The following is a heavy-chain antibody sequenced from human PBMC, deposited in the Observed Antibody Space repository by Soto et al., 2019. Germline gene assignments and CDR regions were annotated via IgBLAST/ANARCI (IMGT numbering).Heavy chain of an antibody. D-gene: IGHD3-10*01. J-gene: IGHJ4*02. V-gene: IGHV4-59*01. CDR2: IYYSGST. Sequence: SETLSLTCTVSGGSISSYYWSWIRQPPGKGLEWIGYIYYSGSTNYNPSLKSRVTISVDTSKNQFSLKLSSVTAADTAVYYCAIHMVRGEDYWGQGTLVTVSS. CDR1: GGSISSYY. CDR3: AIHMVRGEDY.